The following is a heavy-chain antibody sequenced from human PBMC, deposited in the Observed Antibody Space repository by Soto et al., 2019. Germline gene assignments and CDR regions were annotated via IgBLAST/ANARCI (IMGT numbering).Heavy chain of an antibody. D-gene: IGHD5-18*01. Sequence: PSETLSLTCTVSGGSISSGDYYWSWIRQPPGKGLEWIGYIYYSGSTYYNPSLKSRVTISVDTSKNQFSLKLSSVTAADTAVYYCERVDTAMVVDYWGQGTLVTVSS. CDR3: ERVDTAMVVDY. V-gene: IGHV4-30-4*01. CDR1: GGSISSGDYY. CDR2: IYYSGST. J-gene: IGHJ4*02.